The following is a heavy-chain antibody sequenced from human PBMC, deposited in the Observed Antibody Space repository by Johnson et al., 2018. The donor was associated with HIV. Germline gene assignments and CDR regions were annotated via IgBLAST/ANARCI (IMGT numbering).Heavy chain of an antibody. Sequence: VLLLESGGGVVQPGRSLRLSCAASGFTFSSYGMHWVRQAPGKGLEWVAVISYDGSNKYYADSVKGRFTISRDNSKNTLYLQMNSLRAEDTAVYYCAKDSGVATLVTGAFDIWGQGTMVTVSS. J-gene: IGHJ3*02. CDR3: AKDSGVATLVTGAFDI. CDR2: ISYDGSNK. V-gene: IGHV3-30*18. D-gene: IGHD4-23*01. CDR1: GFTFSSYG.